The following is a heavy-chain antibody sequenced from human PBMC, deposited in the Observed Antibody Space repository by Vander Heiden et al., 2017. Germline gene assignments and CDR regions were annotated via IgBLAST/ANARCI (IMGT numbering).Heavy chain of an antibody. J-gene: IGHJ5*02. CDR1: GKTLTGRW. D-gene: IGHD3-10*01. CDR3: ARQTLIRGVGWFDP. Sequence: PGQSLKLSCQYCGKTLTGRWVARVGRVPGKGLEWMRIIHPGDSDTRYNPSFRGRVTRSVDKSKNTASLQWNSLEASDTAIYYCARQTLIRGVGWFDPWGQGTLVSVSS. V-gene: IGHV5-51*01. CDR2: IHPGDSDT.